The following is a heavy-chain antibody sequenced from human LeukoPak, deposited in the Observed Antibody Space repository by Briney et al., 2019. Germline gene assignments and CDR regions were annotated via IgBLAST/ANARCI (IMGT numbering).Heavy chain of an antibody. V-gene: IGHV3-21*01. CDR3: XXXXXXDTAQDYYYYGMDV. CDR1: GFTFSSYS. J-gene: IGHJ6*02. Sequence: GGSLRLSCAASGFTFSSYSMNWVRQAPGKGLEWVSSISSSSSYIYYADSVKGRFTISRDNAKDPLYLQMNSLRAEDTAVYYXXXXXXXDTAQDYYYYGMDVWGQGTTVTVSS. D-gene: IGHD5-18*01. CDR2: ISSSSSYI.